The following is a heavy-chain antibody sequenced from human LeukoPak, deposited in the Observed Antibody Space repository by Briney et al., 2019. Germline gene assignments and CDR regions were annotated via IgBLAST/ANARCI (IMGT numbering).Heavy chain of an antibody. D-gene: IGHD6-13*01. CDR2: IYTSGST. J-gene: IGHJ5*02. CDR3: ARDFSAAAAPRGLNWFDP. CDR1: GGSISSYY. Sequence: SETLSLTCTVSGGSISSYYWSWIRQPAGKGLEWIGRIYTSGSTNYNPSLKSRVTMSVDKSKNQFSLKLSSVTAADTAVYYCARDFSAAAAPRGLNWFDPWGQGTLVTVSS. V-gene: IGHV4-4*07.